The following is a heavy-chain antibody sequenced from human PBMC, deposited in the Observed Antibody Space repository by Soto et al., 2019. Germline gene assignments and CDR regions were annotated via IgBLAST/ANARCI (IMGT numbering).Heavy chain of an antibody. J-gene: IGHJ6*02. Sequence: QVRLVQSGAEVKKPGSSVKVSCEASGGTFSSYAVTWVRQAPGQGLEWMGGIIPIVTTPNYAQKFQGRLPISADKPTSTSYMELSSLRSEDTGVYYCARVGYNFWSRYNYSGMDVWGQGTTVIVSS. CDR2: IIPIVTTP. V-gene: IGHV1-69*06. D-gene: IGHD3-3*01. CDR1: GGTFSSYA. CDR3: ARVGYNFWSRYNYSGMDV.